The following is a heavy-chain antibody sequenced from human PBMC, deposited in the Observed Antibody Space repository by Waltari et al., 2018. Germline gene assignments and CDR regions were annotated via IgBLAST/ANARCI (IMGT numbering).Heavy chain of an antibody. CDR2: ISGSGGST. V-gene: IGHV3-23*01. Sequence: VQLQESGPGLVKSSETLSLTCTVSGGSISGQSWSWIRQTPGKGLEWVSAISGSGGSTYYADSVKGRFTISRDNSKNTLYLQMNSLRAEDTAVYYCARDGWSDYWGQGTLVTVSS. CDR3: ARDGWSDY. D-gene: IGHD1-26*01. CDR1: GGSISGQS. J-gene: IGHJ4*02.